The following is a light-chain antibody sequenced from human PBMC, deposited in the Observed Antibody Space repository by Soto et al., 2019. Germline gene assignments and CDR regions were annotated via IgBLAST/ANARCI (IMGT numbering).Light chain of an antibody. CDR1: QSISSY. J-gene: IGKJ1*01. CDR3: QQSYSTPWT. V-gene: IGKV1-39*01. Sequence: DIQMTQSPSSLSASVGDRVTITCRASQSISSYLNWYQQKPGKAPNLLIYAASSLQSGVPSRFSGSGPGTDFTLTISSLQPEDFATYYCQQSYSTPWTFGQGTKVDIK. CDR2: AAS.